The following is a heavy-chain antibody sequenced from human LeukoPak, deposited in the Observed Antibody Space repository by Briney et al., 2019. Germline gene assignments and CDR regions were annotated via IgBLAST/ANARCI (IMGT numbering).Heavy chain of an antibody. CDR1: GGTFSSYA. J-gene: IGHJ4*02. V-gene: IGHV1-69*06. CDR2: IIPIFGTA. D-gene: IGHD3-22*01. CDR3: ARDGHRMYYYGSSDYRFDC. Sequence: SVKVSCKASGGTFSSYAISWVRQAPGQGLEWMGGIIPIFGTANYAQKFQGRVTITADKSTSTAYMELSSLRSEDTAVYYCARDGHRMYYYGSSDYRFDCWGQGTLVTVSS.